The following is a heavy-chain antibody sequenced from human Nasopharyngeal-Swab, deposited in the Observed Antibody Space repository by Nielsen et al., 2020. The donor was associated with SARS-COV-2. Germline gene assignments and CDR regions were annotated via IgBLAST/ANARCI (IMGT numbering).Heavy chain of an antibody. Sequence: GPLRPSCTVSGDSIRDYYWSWIRKPPGKGLEWIGYISGGGSTNYNPSLKSRVSMSVDTSKNHFSLKLNSVSAADTALYYCASGLDGLEYWGQGTLVSVSS. CDR1: GDSIRDYY. CDR3: ASGLDGLEY. V-gene: IGHV4-59*13. CDR2: ISGGGST. J-gene: IGHJ4*02. D-gene: IGHD2-2*03.